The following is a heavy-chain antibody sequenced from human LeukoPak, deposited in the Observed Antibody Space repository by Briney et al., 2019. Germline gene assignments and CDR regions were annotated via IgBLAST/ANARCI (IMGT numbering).Heavy chain of an antibody. CDR1: GYAFSGNP. J-gene: IGHJ4*02. V-gene: IGHV1-2*02. CDR2: INPNSGDT. D-gene: IGHD3-10*01. CDR3: ARVGEHPLVRGLDY. Sequence: ASVKVSCKASGYAFSGNPIHWVRQAPGQGLEWMGRINPNSGDTYYAQKFQGRVTMTTDTSISTAYMELRSLRSDDTAVYYCARVGEHPLVRGLDYWGQGTLVTVSS.